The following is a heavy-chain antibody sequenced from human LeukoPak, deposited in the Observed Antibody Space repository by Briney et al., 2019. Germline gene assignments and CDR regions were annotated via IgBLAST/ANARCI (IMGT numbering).Heavy chain of an antibody. CDR1: GFTFSSYT. D-gene: IGHD2-2*01. V-gene: IGHV3-21*03. J-gene: IGHJ4*02. CDR2: IISSGAYI. Sequence: GGSLRLSCAASGFTFSSYTMNWVRQAPGKGLEWVSSIISSGAYIYYADSVKGRFTISRDNAKNSLYLQMNGLRAEDTAVYYCARDFGGYCSSTNCYLGHLDYWGQGTLVTVSS. CDR3: ARDFGGYCSSTNCYLGHLDY.